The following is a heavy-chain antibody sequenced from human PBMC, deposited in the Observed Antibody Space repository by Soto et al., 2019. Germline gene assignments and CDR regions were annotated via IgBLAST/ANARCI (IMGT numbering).Heavy chain of an antibody. CDR1: GFTFSNYA. CDR2: ISYDGNNK. D-gene: IGHD2-8*02. CDR3: ARAGCDGGACYTLVGLRYGMDV. Sequence: QVQLVESGGGVVQPGRSLRLSCAASGFTFSNYAMYWVRQAPGKGLEWVAVISYDGNNKYYADSVKGRFTISRDNSQXTXXXQXXSLRAEDTAVYYWARAGCDGGACYTLVGLRYGMDVWGQGTTVTVSS. J-gene: IGHJ6*02. V-gene: IGHV3-30-3*01.